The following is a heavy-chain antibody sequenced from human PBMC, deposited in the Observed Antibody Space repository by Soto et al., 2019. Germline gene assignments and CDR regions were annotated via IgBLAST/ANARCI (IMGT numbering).Heavy chain of an antibody. CDR3: AKNKATRLDYYYGVDV. CDR2: IWHDGHNK. Sequence: GGSLRLSGAAPVFSFSGNCLHWARQGPGRGLEWVAVIWHDGHNKYYADSVKGRFTISRDNSKNTLYLQMNSLRVEDTAVYYCAKNKATRLDYYYGVDVWGQGTTVNV. J-gene: IGHJ6*02. CDR1: VFSFSGNC. V-gene: IGHV3-33*06. D-gene: IGHD3-16*01.